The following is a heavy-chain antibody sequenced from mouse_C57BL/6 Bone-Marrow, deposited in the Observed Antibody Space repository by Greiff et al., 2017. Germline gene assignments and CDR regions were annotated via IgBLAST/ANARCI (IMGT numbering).Heavy chain of an antibody. V-gene: IGHV1-7*01. CDR1: GYTFTSYW. Sequence: VQLQQSGAELAKPGASVKLSCTASGYTFTSYWMHWVKQRPGQGLEWIGYINPSSGYTKYNQKFKDKATLTADKSSSTAYMQLSSLTYEDAAVYYCERPPSYYYGSSYGAMDYWGQGTSVTVSS. J-gene: IGHJ4*01. D-gene: IGHD1-1*01. CDR2: INPSSGYT. CDR3: ERPPSYYYGSSYGAMDY.